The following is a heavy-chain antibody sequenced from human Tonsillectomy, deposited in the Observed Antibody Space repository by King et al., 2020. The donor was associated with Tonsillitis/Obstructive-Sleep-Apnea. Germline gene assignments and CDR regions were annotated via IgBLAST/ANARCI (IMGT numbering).Heavy chain of an antibody. J-gene: IGHJ6*02. CDR2: MYYGGNT. Sequence: QLQESGPGLVKPSETLSLTCTVSGGSIISISDSWGWIRQPPGKGLEWIGTMYYGGNTYYNPSLKSRVTISVDTSKNQFSLNVRSVTAADTAPYYCARGDNYYSMDVWGQGTTVTVSS. D-gene: IGHD3-10*01. CDR1: GGSIISISDS. CDR3: ARGDNYYSMDV. V-gene: IGHV4-39*01.